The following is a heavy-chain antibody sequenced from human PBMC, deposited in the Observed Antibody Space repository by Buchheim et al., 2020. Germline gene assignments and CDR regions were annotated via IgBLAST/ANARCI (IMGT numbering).Heavy chain of an antibody. CDR2: INSDGRTT. V-gene: IGHV3-74*01. J-gene: IGHJ6*02. D-gene: IGHD3-22*01. CDR3: VTSGSYYYYAMDV. CDR1: GFTFSSYW. Sequence: EVQLVESGGGLVQPGGSLRLSCAASGFTFSSYWMHWVRQAPGKGLVCVARINSDGRTTTYADSVKGRFTISRDNAMNTLYLQMNSRRAEDTAVYYCVTSGSYYYYAMDVWGQGTT.